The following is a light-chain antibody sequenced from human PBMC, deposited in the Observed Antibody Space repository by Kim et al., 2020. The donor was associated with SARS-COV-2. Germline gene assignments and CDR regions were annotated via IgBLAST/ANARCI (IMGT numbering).Light chain of an antibody. CDR1: ALPKQY. V-gene: IGLV3-25*03. CDR3: QSTDSSGTYYWV. Sequence: PGQTARITCSGDALPKQYAYWYQQKPGQAPILVMYKDVERPSAIPARFSGSSSGTVATLTISGVQTEDEADYYCQSTDSSGTYYWVFGGGTQLTVL. J-gene: IGLJ3*02. CDR2: KDV.